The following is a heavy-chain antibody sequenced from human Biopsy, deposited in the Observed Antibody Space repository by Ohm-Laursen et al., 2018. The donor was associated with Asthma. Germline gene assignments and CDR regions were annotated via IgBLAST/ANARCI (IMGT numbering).Heavy chain of an antibody. Sequence: SLRLSCAASGFTVSRDHMFWVRQAPGKGLEWVSVIYSGGTSHTADSVRGRFTISRDFSKNTLHLQMHSLRVEDTAVYYCARGDSGGWSHYYFDYWGRGTLVTVSS. CDR3: ARGDSGGWSHYYFDY. J-gene: IGHJ4*02. CDR2: IYSGGTS. V-gene: IGHV3-53*01. D-gene: IGHD2-15*01. CDR1: GFTVSRDH.